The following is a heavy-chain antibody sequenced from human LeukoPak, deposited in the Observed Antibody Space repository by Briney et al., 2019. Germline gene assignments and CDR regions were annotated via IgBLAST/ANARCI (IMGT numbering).Heavy chain of an antibody. Sequence: ASVKVSCKASGYTFTGYYMHWVRQAPGQGLEWMGWINPNSGGTNYAQKFQGRVTMTRDTSISTAYMELSRLRSDDTAVYYCARDLEGLRTFDYWGQGTLVTVSS. J-gene: IGHJ4*02. CDR1: GYTFTGYY. CDR2: INPNSGGT. CDR3: ARDLEGLRTFDY. V-gene: IGHV1-2*02. D-gene: IGHD1-1*01.